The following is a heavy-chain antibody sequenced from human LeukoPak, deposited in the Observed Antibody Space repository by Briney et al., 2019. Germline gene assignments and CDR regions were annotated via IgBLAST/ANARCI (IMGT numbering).Heavy chain of an antibody. J-gene: IGHJ4*02. CDR3: ARGEGFGELLYPLY. D-gene: IGHD3-10*01. V-gene: IGHV4-39*07. CDR1: GGSIRSSRYY. CDR2: IDYSGTT. Sequence: PSETLSLTCAVSGGSIRSSRYYWGWVRQPPGKGLEWIGSIDYSGTTYYNASLKSRVTISVDTSKNQFSLKLSSVTAADTAVYYCARGEGFGELLYPLYWGQGTLVTVSS.